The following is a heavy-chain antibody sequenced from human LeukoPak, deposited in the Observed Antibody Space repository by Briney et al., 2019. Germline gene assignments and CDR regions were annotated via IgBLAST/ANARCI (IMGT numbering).Heavy chain of an antibody. CDR2: IYYSGST. CDR1: GGSISSYY. D-gene: IGHD3-10*01. V-gene: IGHV4-59*01. Sequence: PSETLSLTCTVSGGSISSYYWSWIRQPPGKGLEWIGYIYYSGSTNYNPSLKSRVTISVDTSKNQFSLKLSSVTAAYTAVYYCASRVVRGAPLVLWGQGTLVTVSS. CDR3: ASRVVRGAPLVL. J-gene: IGHJ4*02.